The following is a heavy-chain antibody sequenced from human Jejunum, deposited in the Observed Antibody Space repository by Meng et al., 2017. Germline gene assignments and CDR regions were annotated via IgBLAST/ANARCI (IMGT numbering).Heavy chain of an antibody. CDR1: GITLNNHA. V-gene: IGHV3-23*01. CDR2: ISVTGDYT. J-gene: IGHJ4*02. D-gene: IGHD1-1*01. CDR3: ARDRTGLDY. Sequence: GESLKISCGASGITLNNHAMSWVRQAPGKGLEWVSAISVTGDYTYYADSVKGRFTISRDSSKNTLFLQMSSLRAEDTAVYYCARDRTGLDYWGQGTLVTVSS.